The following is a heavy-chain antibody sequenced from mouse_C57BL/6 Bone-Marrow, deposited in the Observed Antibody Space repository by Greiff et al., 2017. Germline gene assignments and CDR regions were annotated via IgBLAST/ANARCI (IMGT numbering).Heavy chain of an antibody. CDR2: IYPRDGST. V-gene: IGHV1-85*01. J-gene: IGHJ1*03. D-gene: IGHD1-1*01. CDR3: AREMGVYYVGYGYFDV. Sequence: QVQLQQSGPELVKPGASVKLSCKASGYTFTSYDINWVKQRPGQGLEWIGWIYPRDGSTKYNEKFKGKATLTVDTSSSTAYMELHRLTSEDSAVSFCAREMGVYYVGYGYFDVWGTGTTVTVSS. CDR1: GYTFTSYD.